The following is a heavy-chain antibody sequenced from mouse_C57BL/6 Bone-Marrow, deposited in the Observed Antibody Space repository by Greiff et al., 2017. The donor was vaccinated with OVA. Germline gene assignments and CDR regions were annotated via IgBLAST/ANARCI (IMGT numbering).Heavy chain of an antibody. J-gene: IGHJ2*01. Sequence: EVQRVESGGDLVKPGGSLKLSCAASGFTFSSYGMSWVRQTPDKRLEWVATISSGGSYTYYPDSVKGRFTISRDNAKNTLYLQMSSLKSEDTAMYYCARDEGRPYFDYWGQGTTLTVSS. D-gene: IGHD3-3*01. CDR1: GFTFSSYG. CDR3: ARDEGRPYFDY. V-gene: IGHV5-6*01. CDR2: ISSGGSYT.